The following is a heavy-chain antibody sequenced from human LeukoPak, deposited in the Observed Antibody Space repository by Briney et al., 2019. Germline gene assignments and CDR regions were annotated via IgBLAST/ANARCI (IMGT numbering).Heavy chain of an antibody. J-gene: IGHJ4*02. CDR1: GSSFTSYW. V-gene: IGHV5-51*01. Sequence: KLGESLQISCQGSGSSFTSYWIGWVRQLPGKGLEWMGIIYPGDSDTRYSPSFQGQVTISADKSISTAYLQWSSLKASDTAMYYCARLPDRSSGWFTPPQGYYFDYWGQGTLVTVSS. D-gene: IGHD6-19*01. CDR2: IYPGDSDT. CDR3: ARLPDRSSGWFTPPQGYYFDY.